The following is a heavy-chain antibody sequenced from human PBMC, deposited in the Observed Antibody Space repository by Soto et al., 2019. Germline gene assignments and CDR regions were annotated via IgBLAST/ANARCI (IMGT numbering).Heavy chain of an antibody. Sequence: QVQLQQWGAGLLKPSETLSLTCAVYGGSFSGYYWSWIRQPPGKGLEWIGEINHSGSTNYNPSLKRRVTISVDTSKNQFSLKLSSVTAADTAVYYCARIRRYYYDSSGYSPLDYWGQGTLVTVSS. D-gene: IGHD3-22*01. J-gene: IGHJ4*02. CDR1: GGSFSGYY. CDR3: ARIRRYYYDSSGYSPLDY. V-gene: IGHV4-34*01. CDR2: INHSGST.